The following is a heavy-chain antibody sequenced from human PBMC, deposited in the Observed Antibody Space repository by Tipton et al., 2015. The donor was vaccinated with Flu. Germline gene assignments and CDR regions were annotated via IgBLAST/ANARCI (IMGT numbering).Heavy chain of an antibody. V-gene: IGHV4-61*02. J-gene: IGHJ6*02. D-gene: IGHD3-16*01. CDR3: ARLHLRSGNYYYYYGMDV. CDR2: VYTSGST. CDR1: GGTISSGTDY. Sequence: TLSLTCTVSGGTISSGTDYWSWIRQPAGKGLEWIGRVYTSGSTNYSPSLKSRVTISIDTSKNQFSLKLSSVTAADTAVYYCARLHLRSGNYYYYYGMDVWGQGTTVTVSS.